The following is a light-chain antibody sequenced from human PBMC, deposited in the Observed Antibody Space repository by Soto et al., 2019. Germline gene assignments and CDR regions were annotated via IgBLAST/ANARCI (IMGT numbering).Light chain of an antibody. CDR1: QRVISDY. V-gene: IGKV3-20*01. CDR2: GAS. CDR3: QQYRKSAWT. J-gene: IGKJ1*01. Sequence: ENVLTQSPGTLSLSPGERATLSCRASQRVISDYLAWYQQKPGRAPRLLIYGASSRATGFPDRFSGSGSGTDFSLTISRLEPEDFAVYYCQQYRKSAWTLGQGTKVDIK.